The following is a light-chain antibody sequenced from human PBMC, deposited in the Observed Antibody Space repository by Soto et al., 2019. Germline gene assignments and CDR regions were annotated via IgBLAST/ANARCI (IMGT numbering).Light chain of an antibody. CDR2: GKT. Sequence: QSVLTQPPSVSGAPGQRVTISCTGSSSNIGAGHDVHWYQQLPGTAPKLLIYGKTNRASGVNERFSASKSDTSASLAITGLQTEDEADYYCQSYDSNLSRYVLATGSKVTVL. CDR3: QSYDSNLSRYV. J-gene: IGLJ1*01. V-gene: IGLV1-40*01. CDR1: SSNIGAGHD.